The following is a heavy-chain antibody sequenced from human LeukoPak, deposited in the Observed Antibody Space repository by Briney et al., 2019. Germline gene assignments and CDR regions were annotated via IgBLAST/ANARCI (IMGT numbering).Heavy chain of an antibody. CDR1: GGTFNNYA. CDR2: IIPVFGTA. J-gene: IGHJ5*02. Sequence: SVKVSCKASGGTFNNYAISWVRQAPGQGLEWMGGIIPVFGTAHYGQNFQGRVTITTDEFTSTVYMEFIRLRSEDTAVYYCARDLGKGNLGDSWGQGTLVTVPS. V-gene: IGHV1-69*05. D-gene: IGHD2-21*01. CDR3: ARDLGKGNLGDS.